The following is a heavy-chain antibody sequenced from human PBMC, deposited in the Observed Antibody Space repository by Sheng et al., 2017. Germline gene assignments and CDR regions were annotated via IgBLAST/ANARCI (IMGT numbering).Heavy chain of an antibody. CDR3: GRVRTGDQTDS. CDR2: VSHSGIP. Sequence: QVQLQESGPGLVKPSETLSLTCTVSGYSIRSDYFWGWLRQPPGKGLEWVASVSHSGIPYYNPSFKSRVTISLDTSNNQFSLKMRSVTAADTAVYYCGRVRTGDQTDSWGQGTLVIVSS. V-gene: IGHV4-38-2*02. CDR1: GYSIRSDYF. D-gene: IGHD7-27*01. J-gene: IGHJ4*02.